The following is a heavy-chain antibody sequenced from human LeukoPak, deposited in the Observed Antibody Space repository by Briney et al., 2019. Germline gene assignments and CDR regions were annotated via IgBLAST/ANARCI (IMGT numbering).Heavy chain of an antibody. Sequence: ASVKVSCKASGYTLTNFGITWVRQAPGQGVEWMGWISGYTGNTNYAQKFLGRVTLTTDTATSTAFMELRSLGSDDTAVYYCARNPGGFSGYDLPNYYYYMDVWGKGTTVTVSS. CDR2: ISGYTGNT. D-gene: IGHD5-12*01. V-gene: IGHV1-18*01. CDR1: GYTLTNFG. J-gene: IGHJ6*03. CDR3: ARNPGGFSGYDLPNYYYYMDV.